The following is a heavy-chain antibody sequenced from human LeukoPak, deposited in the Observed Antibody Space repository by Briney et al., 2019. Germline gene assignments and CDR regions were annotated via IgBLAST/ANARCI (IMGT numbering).Heavy chain of an antibody. CDR1: DFRDYY. CDR3: ESGYSGYDLNY. V-gene: IGHV1-2*02. Sequence: ASVQVSCKTSDFRDYYMNWVRQAPGQGLEWLGWINPKSGDSDYAQKFQGRVTMTRDTSINTDYMELSGLKPDDTAIYYCESGYSGYDLNYWGQGTQVTVSS. CDR2: INPKSGDS. D-gene: IGHD5-12*01. J-gene: IGHJ4*02.